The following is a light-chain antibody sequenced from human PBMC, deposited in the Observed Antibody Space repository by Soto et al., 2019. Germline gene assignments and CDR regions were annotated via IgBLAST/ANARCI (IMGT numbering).Light chain of an antibody. J-gene: IGLJ1*01. CDR1: SSDVAAYNY. CDR2: DVS. CDR3: SSYTSGGNYV. Sequence: QSALTQPASVSGSPGQSITISCTGTSSDVAAYNYVSWYQQHPGKAPKLMVYDVSNRPSGVSNRFSGSMSGNTASLTISGLQAEDEADYYCSSYTSGGNYVFGTGTKVTVL. V-gene: IGLV2-14*03.